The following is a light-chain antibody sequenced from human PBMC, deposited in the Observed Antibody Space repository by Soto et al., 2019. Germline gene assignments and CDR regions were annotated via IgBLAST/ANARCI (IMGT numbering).Light chain of an antibody. CDR2: EAS. Sequence: DVQMTQSPSTLSASVGDRVTITCRASQNINTWLAWFQQKPGKAPKVLIFEASSLQSGVPSRFSGSGSGTEFTLNINGPQPDDVATYYCQQHGDYPLTFGPGTKVDV. V-gene: IGKV1-5*03. J-gene: IGKJ3*01. CDR1: QNINTW. CDR3: QQHGDYPLT.